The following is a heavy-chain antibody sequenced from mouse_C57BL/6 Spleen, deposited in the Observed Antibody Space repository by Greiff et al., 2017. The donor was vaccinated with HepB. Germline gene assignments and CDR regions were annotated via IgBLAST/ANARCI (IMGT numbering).Heavy chain of an antibody. CDR1: GYTFTSYW. CDR3: ARRGIYYGGFDY. J-gene: IGHJ2*01. V-gene: IGHV1-55*01. Sequence: QVQLQQPGAELVKPGASVKMSCKASGYTFTSYWITWVKQRPGQGLEWIGDIYPGSGSTNYNEKFKSKATLTVDTSSSTAYMQLSSLTSEDSAVDYCARRGIYYGGFDYWGQGTTLTVSS. CDR2: IYPGSGST. D-gene: IGHD2-1*01.